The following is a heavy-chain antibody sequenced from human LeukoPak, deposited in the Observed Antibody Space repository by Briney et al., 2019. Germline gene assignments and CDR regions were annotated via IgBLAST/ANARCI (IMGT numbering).Heavy chain of an antibody. V-gene: IGHV3-53*01. Sequence: GGSLRLSCAASGFTVSSNYKSWVRQAPGKGLEWVSVIYSGGSTYYADSVKGRFTISRDNSKNTLYLQMNSLRAEDTAVYYCARDFQDHFDYWGQGTLVTVSS. J-gene: IGHJ4*02. CDR3: ARDFQDHFDY. CDR1: GFTVSSNY. CDR2: IYSGGST. D-gene: IGHD2-15*01.